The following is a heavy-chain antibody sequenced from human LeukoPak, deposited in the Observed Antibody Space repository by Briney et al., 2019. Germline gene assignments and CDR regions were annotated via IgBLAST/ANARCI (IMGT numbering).Heavy chain of an antibody. J-gene: IGHJ5*02. V-gene: IGHV1-18*01. CDR3: ASSVPKYRSLKGEDQNWFDP. Sequence: ASVKVSCKASGYTFTSYGISWVRQAPGQGLEWMGWISAYNGNTNYAQKLQGRVTMTTDTSTSTAYMELRSLRSDDTAVYYCASSVPKYRSLKGEDQNWFDPWGQGTLVTVSS. CDR1: GYTFTSYG. D-gene: IGHD6-6*01. CDR2: ISAYNGNT.